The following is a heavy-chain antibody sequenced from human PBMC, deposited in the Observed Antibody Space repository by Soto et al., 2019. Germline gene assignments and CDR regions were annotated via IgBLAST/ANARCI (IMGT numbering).Heavy chain of an antibody. Sequence: AETLSLTCAVSVGSISSYYWSWSRQPPGKGLEWIGYIYYSGSTNYNPSLKSRVTISVDTSKNQFSLKLSSVTAADTAVYYCARGEGQQLVPWWFGPWGQGTPVTVSS. V-gene: IGHV4-59*01. D-gene: IGHD6-13*01. J-gene: IGHJ5*02. CDR3: ARGEGQQLVPWWFGP. CDR1: VGSISSYY. CDR2: IYYSGST.